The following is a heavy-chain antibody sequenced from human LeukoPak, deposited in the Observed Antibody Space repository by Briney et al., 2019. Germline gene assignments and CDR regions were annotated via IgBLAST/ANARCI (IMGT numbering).Heavy chain of an antibody. CDR1: AYTFTGYY. D-gene: IGHD1-26*01. J-gene: IGHJ6*03. Sequence: ASVKVSCKASAYTFTGYYMHWVRQAPGQGLEWMGWIYPNSGGTNYAQKFQGRVTMTRDTSISTAYMELSRLRSDDTAVYYCARSERFPYYMDVWGKGTTVTVSS. CDR2: IYPNSGGT. CDR3: ARSERFPYYMDV. V-gene: IGHV1-2*02.